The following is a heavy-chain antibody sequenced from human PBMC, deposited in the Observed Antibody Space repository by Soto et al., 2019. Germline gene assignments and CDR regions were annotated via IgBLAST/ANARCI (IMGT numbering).Heavy chain of an antibody. D-gene: IGHD6-13*01. CDR3: AKDPFIRSWTKYFDY. CDR1: GFTFSSYA. CDR2: ISGSGGST. Sequence: SCAASGFTFSSYAMSWVRQAPGKGLEWVSAISGSGGSTYYADSVKGRFTISRDNSKNTLYLQMNSLRAEDTAVYYCAKDPFIRSWTKYFDYWGQGTLVTVSS. V-gene: IGHV3-23*01. J-gene: IGHJ4*02.